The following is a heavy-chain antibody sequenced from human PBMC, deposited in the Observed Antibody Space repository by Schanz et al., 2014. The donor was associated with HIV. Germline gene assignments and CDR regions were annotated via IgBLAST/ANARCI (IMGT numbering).Heavy chain of an antibody. CDR2: MNPKSGNT. D-gene: IGHD3-16*02. CDR1: GYTFTDYD. J-gene: IGHJ6*02. V-gene: IGHV1-8*01. Sequence: QVQLVQSGAEVKKPGASVMVSCKASGYTFTDYDISWVRQATGQGPEWMGWMNPKSGNTGYAQKFQGRVTMTRNTSITTAYMELTSLRPEDTAVYYCARRRGWGSYRYFPYGLDVWGQGTTVTVSS. CDR3: ARRRGWGSYRYFPYGLDV.